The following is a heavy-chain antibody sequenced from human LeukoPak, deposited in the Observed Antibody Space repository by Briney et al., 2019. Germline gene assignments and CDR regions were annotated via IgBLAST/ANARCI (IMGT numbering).Heavy chain of an antibody. CDR3: AREKSVVVVAATRRETGIFDY. V-gene: IGHV1-69*13. Sequence: SVKLSCKVSGVTFSVYTISWVRHAPGQGRGRGVGIIPIFDTANYAQKFQGGVTITADESTSSAYMELSSLRSEDTAVYYWAREKSVVVVAATRRETGIFDYWGQGTLVTVSS. D-gene: IGHD2-15*01. CDR2: IIPIFDTA. CDR1: GVTFSVYT. J-gene: IGHJ4*02.